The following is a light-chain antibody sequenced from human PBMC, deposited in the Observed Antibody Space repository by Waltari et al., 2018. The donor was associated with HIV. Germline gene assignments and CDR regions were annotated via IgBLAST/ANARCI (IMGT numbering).Light chain of an antibody. J-gene: IGLJ3*02. Sequence: QSALTHPASVSGSPGQSITISCTGTSSDVGGYKYVSWYQQHPGKAPKVMMYEINNRPSGVSNRFSGAKSGNTASLTISGLQAEDEADYYCSSYTANSWLFGGGTKLTVL. CDR2: EIN. CDR3: SSYTANSWL. V-gene: IGLV2-14*01. CDR1: SSDVGGYKY.